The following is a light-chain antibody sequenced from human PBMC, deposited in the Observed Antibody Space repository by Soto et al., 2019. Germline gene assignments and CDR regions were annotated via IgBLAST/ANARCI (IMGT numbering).Light chain of an antibody. CDR1: SGSVSTNYY. CDR3: ALYLGSGIWV. CDR2: SSN. V-gene: IGLV8-61*01. J-gene: IGLJ3*02. Sequence: QTVVTQDPSFSVSPGGTVTLTCGLSSGSVSTNYYPSWYQQTPGQAPRTLMHSSNTRSSGVPDRFSGSILGNNAALTITGAQAEDEDDSYCALYLGSGIWVFGGGTKLTVL.